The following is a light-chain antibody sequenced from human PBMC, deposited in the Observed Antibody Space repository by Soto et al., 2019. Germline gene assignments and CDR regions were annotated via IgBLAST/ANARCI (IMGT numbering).Light chain of an antibody. J-gene: IGKJ1*01. CDR1: QSVASIS. CDR2: GAS. Sequence: EIVMTQSPATLSVSPGERATLSCRASQSVASISLAWYQQKPGQAPRLLIYGASSRATGIPDRFSGSGSGTDFTLTISRLVPEDFAVYYCQHYGSSPRTFGQGTKVDIK. V-gene: IGKV3-20*01. CDR3: QHYGSSPRT.